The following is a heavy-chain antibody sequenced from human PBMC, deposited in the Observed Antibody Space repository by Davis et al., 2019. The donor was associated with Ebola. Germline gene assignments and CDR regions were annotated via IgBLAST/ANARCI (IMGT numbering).Heavy chain of an antibody. D-gene: IGHD2-21*02. CDR2: ISGSGGST. J-gene: IGHJ4*02. V-gene: IGHV3-23*01. Sequence: PGGSLRLSCAASGFTFSSYAMSWVRQAPGKGLEWVSAISGSGGSTYYADSVKGRFTISRDNSKNTLYLQMNSLRAEDTAVYYCAKDGQSAGSYCGGDCFPKPFDYWGQGTLVTVSS. CDR3: AKDGQSAGSYCGGDCFPKPFDY. CDR1: GFTFSSYA.